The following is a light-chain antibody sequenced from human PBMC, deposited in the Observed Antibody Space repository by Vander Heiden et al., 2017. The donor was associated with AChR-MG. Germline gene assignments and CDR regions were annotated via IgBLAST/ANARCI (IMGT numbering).Light chain of an antibody. CDR3: QQYGSSFT. CDR2: GGS. J-gene: IGKJ4*01. V-gene: IGKV3-20*01. CDR1: QTVLTYY. Sequence: EIVLTQSPGTLSLSPGERATLSCRASQTVLTYYLAWYQQRPGQAPRLLIYGGSTRAPGVPDRISGSGSGTDFTLTISRLEPEDCAVYYCQQYGSSFTFGGGTKVEIK.